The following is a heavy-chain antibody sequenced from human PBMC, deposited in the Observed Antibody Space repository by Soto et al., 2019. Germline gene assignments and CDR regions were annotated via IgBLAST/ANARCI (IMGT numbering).Heavy chain of an antibody. J-gene: IGHJ5*02. CDR1: GGSINSATNY. V-gene: IGHV4-31*03. CDR3: GRQYSGYDKNRWDP. D-gene: IGHD5-12*01. Sequence: QVQLQESGPGLVKPSQTLSLTCTVSGGSINSATNYWSWIRQHPVKGLEWIGYIYYSGTTYYNPSLKSRFKLSPDTSKNQFSLRLSSVTAADTAVYYCGRQYSGYDKNRWDPGGQGALVTVSS. CDR2: IYYSGTT.